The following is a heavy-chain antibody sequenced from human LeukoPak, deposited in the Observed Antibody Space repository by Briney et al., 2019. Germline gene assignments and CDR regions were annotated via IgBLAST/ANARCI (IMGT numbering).Heavy chain of an antibody. J-gene: IGHJ4*02. D-gene: IGHD5-18*01. CDR2: TSINGDNT. CDR1: GFTFNNYA. V-gene: IGHV3-64D*06. CDR3: VKDHEYSYDY. Sequence: GGSLRLSCSASGFTFNNYAMHWVRQALGKGLEFVSTTSINGDNTYYADSVKGRFTISRDNSKNTLYLQVRSLRDEDTAVYYCVKDHEYSYDYWGRGTLVTVSS.